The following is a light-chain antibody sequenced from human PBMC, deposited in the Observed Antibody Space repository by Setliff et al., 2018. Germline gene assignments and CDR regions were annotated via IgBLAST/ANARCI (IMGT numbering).Light chain of an antibody. V-gene: IGLV2-23*02. CDR3: CSYATSSTFSYV. CDR2: GVN. Sequence: QSVLTQPASVSGSPGQSITISCTGTSSDVGYYNYVSWYQHHPGKAPKLMIYGVNKRPSGVSNRFSGSKSGNTASLTISGLQAEDEADYYCCSYATSSTFSYVFGTGTKVTVL. CDR1: SSDVGYYNY. J-gene: IGLJ1*01.